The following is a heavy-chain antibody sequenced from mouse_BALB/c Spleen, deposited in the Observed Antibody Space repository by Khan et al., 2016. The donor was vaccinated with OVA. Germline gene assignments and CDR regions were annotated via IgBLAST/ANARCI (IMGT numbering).Heavy chain of an antibody. CDR3: ARSTYRYAFVY. V-gene: IGHV3-8*02. D-gene: IGHD2-12*01. J-gene: IGHJ3*01. CDR2: IIYTGYT. Sequence: EVKLLESGPSLVKPSQTLSLTCSVTGDSITSGYWNWIRKFPGNKLEYMGYIIYTGYTYYNPSLKSRISITRHPSKNQYYLQLSSVTDEDTATYYCARSTYRYAFVYWGQGTLVTVSA. CDR1: GDSITSGY.